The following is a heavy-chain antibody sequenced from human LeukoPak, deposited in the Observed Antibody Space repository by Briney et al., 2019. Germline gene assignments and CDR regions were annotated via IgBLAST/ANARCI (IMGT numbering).Heavy chain of an antibody. J-gene: IGHJ4*02. CDR3: ARTPYYDSSGYYNDY. CDR1: AASIRGYY. D-gene: IGHD3-22*01. V-gene: IGHV4-59*01. Sequence: SETLSLTCTVSAASIRGYYWSWIRQPPGKGLEWIGYIYYIGSTNYNPSLKSRVTISVDTSKNQFSLKLRSVTAADTAVYYCARTPYYDSSGYYNDYWGQRTLVTVSS. CDR2: IYYIGST.